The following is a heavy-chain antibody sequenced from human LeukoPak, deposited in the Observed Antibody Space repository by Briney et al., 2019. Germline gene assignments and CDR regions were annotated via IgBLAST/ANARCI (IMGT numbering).Heavy chain of an antibody. CDR2: INHSGST. Sequence: SETLSLTCAVYGGSFSGCYWSWIRQPPGKGLEWIGEINHSGSTNYNPSLKSRVTISVDTSKNQFSLKLSSVTAADTAVYYCARDRLYDYGDYVGYYYYMDVWGKGTTVTVSS. J-gene: IGHJ6*03. D-gene: IGHD4-17*01. V-gene: IGHV4-34*01. CDR3: ARDRLYDYGDYVGYYYYMDV. CDR1: GGSFSGCY.